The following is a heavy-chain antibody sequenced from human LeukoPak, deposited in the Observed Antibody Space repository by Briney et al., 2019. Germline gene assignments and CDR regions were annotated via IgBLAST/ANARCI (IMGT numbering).Heavy chain of an antibody. Sequence: GGSLRLSCAASGFTVSSNYMSWVRQAPGKGLEWVSVIYSGGSTYYADSVKGRFTISRDNSKNTLYLQMNSLRAEDTAVYYCARGRNYYDSSGYWFAFDYWGQGTLVTVSS. D-gene: IGHD3-22*01. CDR3: ARGRNYYDSSGYWFAFDY. CDR2: IYSGGST. J-gene: IGHJ4*02. CDR1: GFTVSSNY. V-gene: IGHV3-53*01.